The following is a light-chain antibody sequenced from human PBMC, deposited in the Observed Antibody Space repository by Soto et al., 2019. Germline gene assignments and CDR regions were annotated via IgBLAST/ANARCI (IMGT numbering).Light chain of an antibody. J-gene: IGLJ2*01. CDR3: QVWDRTATVV. CDR2: DDT. V-gene: IGLV3-21*02. Sequence: SYVVTQPPSVSVAPGQTATVTCGGDNIGTKGVHWYQQKPGQAPVVVVYDDTDRPSGIPERFSGSSSGNTATLTISRVEAGDEADYYCQVWDRTATVVFGGGTKVTVL. CDR1: NIGTKG.